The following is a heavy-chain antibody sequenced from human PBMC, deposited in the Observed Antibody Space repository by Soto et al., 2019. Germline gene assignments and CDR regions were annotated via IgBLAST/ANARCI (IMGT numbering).Heavy chain of an antibody. Sequence: GGSLRLSCTASGFTFGDYAMSWFRQAPGKGLEWVGFIRSKAYGGTTEYAESVKGRFTISRDDSKSIAYLQMNSLKTEETAVYYCTRKRVVVVPAAIRPKPIYYYMDVWGKGTTVTVSS. D-gene: IGHD2-2*01. CDR2: IRSKAYGGTT. V-gene: IGHV3-49*03. J-gene: IGHJ6*03. CDR1: GFTFGDYA. CDR3: TRKRVVVVPAAIRPKPIYYYMDV.